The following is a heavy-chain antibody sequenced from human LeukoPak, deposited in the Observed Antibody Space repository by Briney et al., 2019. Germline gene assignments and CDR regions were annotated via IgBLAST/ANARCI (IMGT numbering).Heavy chain of an antibody. CDR3: AIQGALEMATIKKGVFDY. CDR1: GGSISSGSYY. J-gene: IGHJ4*02. V-gene: IGHV4-61*02. CDR2: IYTSGST. Sequence: SSETLSLTCTVSGGSISSGSYYWSWIRQPAGKGLEWIGRIYTSGSTNYNPSLKSRVTISVDTSKNQFSLKLSSVTAADTAVYYCAIQGALEMATIKKGVFDYWGQGTLVTVSS. D-gene: IGHD5-24*01.